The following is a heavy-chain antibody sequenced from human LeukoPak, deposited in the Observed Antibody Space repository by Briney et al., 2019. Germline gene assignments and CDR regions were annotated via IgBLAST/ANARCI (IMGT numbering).Heavy chain of an antibody. J-gene: IGHJ4*02. V-gene: IGHV4-39*07. CDR3: ARVPLRMHIVVVTAILYFDY. CDR1: GGSISSSSYY. D-gene: IGHD2-21*02. CDR2: IYYSGST. Sequence: SETLSLTCTVSGGSISSSSYYWGWIRQPPGKGLEWIGSIYYSGSTYYNPSLKSRVTISVDTSKNQFSLKLSSVTAADTAVYYCARVPLRMHIVVVTAILYFDYWGQGTLVTVSS.